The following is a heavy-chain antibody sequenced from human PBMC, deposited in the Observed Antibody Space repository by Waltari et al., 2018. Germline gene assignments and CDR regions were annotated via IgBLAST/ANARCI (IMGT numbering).Heavy chain of an antibody. J-gene: IGHJ4*02. D-gene: IGHD3-3*01. CDR2: MNPNSGNT. CDR1: GYTFTSYD. V-gene: IGHV1-8*01. Sequence: QVQLVQSGAEVKKPGASVKVSCKASGYTFTSYDINWVRPATGQGLEWMGWMNPNSGNTGYAQKFQGRVTMTRNTSISTAYMELSSLRSEDTAVYYCARVGGLDEDFWSGNPSDYWGQGTLVTVSS. CDR3: ARVGGLDEDFWSGNPSDY.